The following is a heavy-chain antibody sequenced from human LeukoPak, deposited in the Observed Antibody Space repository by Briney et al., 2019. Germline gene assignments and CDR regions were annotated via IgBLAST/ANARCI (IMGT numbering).Heavy chain of an antibody. D-gene: IGHD1-1*01. Sequence: PGGSLRLSCAASGFTFSSYGMHWVRQAPGKGLEWVAVISYDGSNKYYADSVKGRFTISRDNSKNTLYLQMNSLRAEDTAVYYCAKDSYWKRAYYYGMDVWGQGTTVTVSS. CDR3: AKDSYWKRAYYYGMDV. V-gene: IGHV3-30*18. CDR1: GFTFSSYG. CDR2: ISYDGSNK. J-gene: IGHJ6*02.